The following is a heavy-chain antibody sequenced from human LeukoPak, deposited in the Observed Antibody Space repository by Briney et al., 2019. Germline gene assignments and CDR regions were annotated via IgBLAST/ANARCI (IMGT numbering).Heavy chain of an antibody. CDR2: IYTSGST. CDR1: GGSISSYY. D-gene: IGHD3-22*01. V-gene: IGHV4-4*07. J-gene: IGHJ4*02. CDR3: ARELVRYYYDSSGYYYEGYFDY. Sequence: SETLPLTCTVSGGSISSYYWSWIRQPAGKGLEWIGRIYTSGSTNYNPSLKSRVTMSVDTSKNQFSLKLSSVTAADTAVYYCARELVRYYYDSSGYYYEGYFDYWGQGTLVTVSS.